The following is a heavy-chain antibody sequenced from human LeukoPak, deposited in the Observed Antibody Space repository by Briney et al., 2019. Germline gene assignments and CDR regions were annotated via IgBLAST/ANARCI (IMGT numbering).Heavy chain of an antibody. CDR1: GGSISSYY. D-gene: IGHD6-25*01. Sequence: SETLSLTCTVSGGSISSYYWSWIRQPPGKGLEWIGYIYYSGSTNYNPSLKSRVTISVDTSKNQFSLKLSSVTAEDTAIYYCAKDWGYSSGWGARYFDHWGQGTLVTVSS. J-gene: IGHJ4*02. V-gene: IGHV4-59*01. CDR2: IYYSGST. CDR3: AKDWGYSSGWGARYFDH.